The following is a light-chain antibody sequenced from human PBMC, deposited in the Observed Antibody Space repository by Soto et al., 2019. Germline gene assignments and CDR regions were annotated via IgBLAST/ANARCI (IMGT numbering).Light chain of an antibody. J-gene: IGKJ1*01. Sequence: EIVLTQSPGTLSLSPGERAILSCRASQSVSSSYLAWYQQKPGQAPRLLIYGASSRATGIPDRFSGSGSGTDFTLTISRLEPEDFAVYYCQQYGSSPTLGQGTKVDIK. CDR1: QSVSSSY. V-gene: IGKV3-20*01. CDR3: QQYGSSPT. CDR2: GAS.